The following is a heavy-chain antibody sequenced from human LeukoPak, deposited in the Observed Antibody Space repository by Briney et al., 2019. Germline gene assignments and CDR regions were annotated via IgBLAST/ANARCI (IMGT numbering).Heavy chain of an antibody. Sequence: PGGSLRLSCAASGFTFSSYSMNWVRRAPGKGLEWVSYISSSSSTIYYADSVKGRFTISRDNAKNSLYLQMNSLRAEDTDVYYCARADYDFWSRYYYMDVWGKGTTVTVSS. D-gene: IGHD3-3*01. V-gene: IGHV3-48*01. CDR3: ARADYDFWSRYYYMDV. CDR2: ISSSSSTI. CDR1: GFTFSSYS. J-gene: IGHJ6*03.